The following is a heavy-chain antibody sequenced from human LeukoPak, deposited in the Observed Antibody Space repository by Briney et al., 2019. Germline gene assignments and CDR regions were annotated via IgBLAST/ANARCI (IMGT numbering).Heavy chain of an antibody. CDR3: AKELQARSQYYYFDF. CDR1: GFTFSSYA. D-gene: IGHD2/OR15-2a*01. CDR2: ISGSGGST. J-gene: IGHJ4*02. Sequence: PGGSLRLSCAASGFTFSSYAMSWVRQAPGKGLEGVSAISGSGGSTYYADSVKGRFTISRDNSKNTLYLQMNSLRAEDTAVYYCAKELQARSQYYYFDFWGQGTLVTVSS. V-gene: IGHV3-23*01.